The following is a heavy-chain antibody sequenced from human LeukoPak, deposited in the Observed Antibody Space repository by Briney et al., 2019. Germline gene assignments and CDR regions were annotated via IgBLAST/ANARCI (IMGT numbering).Heavy chain of an antibody. Sequence: GGSLRPTCEASGFTFSTYAITWVRQAPGKGPEWVSNISSSSSTIYYADSVKGLFTISRDNAKNSLFLQMNSLGAEDTAVYYCARAPTIGTTAIFDYWGQGTLVTVSS. J-gene: IGHJ4*02. V-gene: IGHV3-48*04. D-gene: IGHD5-24*01. CDR2: ISSSSSTI. CDR1: GFTFSTYA. CDR3: ARAPTIGTTAIFDY.